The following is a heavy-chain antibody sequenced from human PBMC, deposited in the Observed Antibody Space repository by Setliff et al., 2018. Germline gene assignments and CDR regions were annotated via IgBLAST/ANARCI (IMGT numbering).Heavy chain of an antibody. Sequence: PSETLSLTCAVYGGSFSGNYWSWIRQPPGKGLEWIGEINHSGSTNHNPSLKSRVTISVDTSKNQFSLNLSSVTAADTAMYYCARDYYDSRGSYAFDIWGQVTVVTVSS. CDR1: GGSFSGNY. CDR3: ARDYYDSRGSYAFDI. J-gene: IGHJ3*02. CDR2: INHSGST. D-gene: IGHD3-22*01. V-gene: IGHV4-34*01.